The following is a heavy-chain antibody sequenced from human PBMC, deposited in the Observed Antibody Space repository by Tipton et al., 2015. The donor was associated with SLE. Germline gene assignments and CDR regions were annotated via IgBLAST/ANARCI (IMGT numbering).Heavy chain of an antibody. CDR2: ISTYNAKT. CDR3: ARETRGSADYFDY. CDR1: GYSFTSYA. V-gene: IGHV1-18*01. D-gene: IGHD6-25*01. Sequence: QSGPEVKKPGAAVKVSCKASGYSFTSYAISWVRQAPGQGLEWMGWISTYNAKTNYPQKLQGRVTMTTDTSTSTVYMELTSLRSDDTAVYYCARETRGSADYFDYWGQGTLVTGSS. J-gene: IGHJ4*02.